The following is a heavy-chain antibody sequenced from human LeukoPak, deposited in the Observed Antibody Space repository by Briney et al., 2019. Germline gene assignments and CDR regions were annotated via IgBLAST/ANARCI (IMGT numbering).Heavy chain of an antibody. CDR3: AKDYCSGGSCYFDFDY. CDR1: GFTFSSYA. J-gene: IGHJ4*02. CDR2: ISGSGGST. D-gene: IGHD2-15*01. Sequence: GGSLRLSCAASGFTFSSYAMSWVRQAPGKGLEWVSAISGSGGSTYYADSVKGRFTISRDNSKNPLYLQMNSLRAEDTAVYYCAKDYCSGGSCYFDFDYWGQGTLVTVSS. V-gene: IGHV3-23*01.